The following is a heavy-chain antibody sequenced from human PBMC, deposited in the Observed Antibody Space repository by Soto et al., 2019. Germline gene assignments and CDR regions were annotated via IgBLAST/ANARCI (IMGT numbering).Heavy chain of an antibody. CDR1: GGSFSGYY. J-gene: IGHJ4*02. D-gene: IGHD2-2*01. V-gene: IGHV4-34*01. CDR2: INHSGST. CDR3: ARGRIVVVPAAMRDFDY. Sequence: QVQLQQWGAGLLKPSETLSLTCAVYGGSFSGYYWSWIRQPPGKGLEWIGEINHSGSTNYNPSLKRRVTISVDTSKNQFSLKLSSVTAADTAVYYCARGRIVVVPAAMRDFDYWGQGTLVTVSS.